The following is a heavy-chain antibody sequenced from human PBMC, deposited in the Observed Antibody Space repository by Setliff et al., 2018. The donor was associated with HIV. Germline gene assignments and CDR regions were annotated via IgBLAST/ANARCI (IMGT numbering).Heavy chain of an antibody. CDR3: ARGGKVISDNWFDP. J-gene: IGHJ5*02. D-gene: IGHD3-22*01. Sequence: SETLSLTCAVYGGSFSGYYWSWIRQPPGKGLEWIGEINHSGNTNYNPSLKRRVTISVDTSKNQFSLKLTSVTAADTAVYYCARGGKVISDNWFDPWGQGTLVTVSS. V-gene: IGHV4-34*01. CDR1: GGSFSGYY. CDR2: INHSGNT.